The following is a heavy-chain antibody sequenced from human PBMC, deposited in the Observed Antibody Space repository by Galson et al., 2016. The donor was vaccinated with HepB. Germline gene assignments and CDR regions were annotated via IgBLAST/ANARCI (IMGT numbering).Heavy chain of an antibody. CDR1: GFTFSNYA. D-gene: IGHD3-10*01. CDR3: ARDNTILWFGELIGNAFDI. Sequence: SLRLSCAASGFTFSNYAMHWVRQAPGKGLEWVAVISYDGSTTYYADSVKGRFTISRDNSKNTLYLQMNSLRAEDTAVYYCARDNTILWFGELIGNAFDIWGQGTLVTVSS. CDR2: ISYDGSTT. V-gene: IGHV3-30-3*01. J-gene: IGHJ3*02.